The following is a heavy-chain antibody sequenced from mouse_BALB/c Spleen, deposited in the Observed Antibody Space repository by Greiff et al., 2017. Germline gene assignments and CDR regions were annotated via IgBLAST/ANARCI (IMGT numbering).Heavy chain of an antibody. CDR2: ILPGSGST. V-gene: IGHV1-9*01. Sequence: VQLQQSGPELVKPGASVKISCKATGYTFSSYWIEWVKQRPGHGLEWIGEILPGSGSTNYNEKFKGKATFTADTSSNTAYMQLSSLTSEDSAVYYCARGGGNYPDYAMDYWGQGTSVTVSS. CDR1: GYTFSSYW. D-gene: IGHD2-1*01. J-gene: IGHJ4*01. CDR3: ARGGGNYPDYAMDY.